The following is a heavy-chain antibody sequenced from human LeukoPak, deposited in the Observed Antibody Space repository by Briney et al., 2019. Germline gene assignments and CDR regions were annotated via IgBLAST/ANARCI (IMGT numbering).Heavy chain of an antibody. V-gene: IGHV4-31*03. CDR1: GGSISSGTNH. CDR3: ARDLPYCSSTSCYRIAFDI. J-gene: IGHJ3*02. Sequence: TLSLTCTVSGGSISSGTNHWSWIRQYPGKGLEWIGHISHGGTTYYNPSLQSRVTISLDTSRNHFSLKLNSVTAADTAVYYCARDLPYCSSTSCYRIAFDIWGQGTMVTVSS. CDR2: ISHGGTT. D-gene: IGHD2-2*02.